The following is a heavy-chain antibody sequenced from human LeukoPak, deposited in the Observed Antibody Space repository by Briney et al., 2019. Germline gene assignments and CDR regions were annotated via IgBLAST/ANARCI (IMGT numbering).Heavy chain of an antibody. CDR3: ELTAAADDKIGCFDS. CDR2: IIPILGTA. D-gene: IGHD3-22*01. Sequence: SVKVSCKASGGTFSSYTITWVRQAPGQGLEWMGRIIPILGTANYLQKFQRRVTITPDKYTSTAYLDLRSLRPEDTAVHYCELTAAADDKIGCFDSWGQGTLLTVSS. CDR1: GGTFSSYT. V-gene: IGHV1-69*08. J-gene: IGHJ5*01.